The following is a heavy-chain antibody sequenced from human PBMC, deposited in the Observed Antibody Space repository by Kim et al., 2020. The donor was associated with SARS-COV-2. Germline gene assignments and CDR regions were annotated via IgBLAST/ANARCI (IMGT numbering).Heavy chain of an antibody. CDR1: GYIFTSAG. D-gene: IGHD3-10*01. Sequence: ASVKVSCKASGYIFTSAGIDWVRQAPGLGLEWMGWITPYNGDKNFAQKFQGRGTMTTDASTSTVYLEICGLTSDDTAIYYCARRSGGAAAFDVWGQGPMV. V-gene: IGHV1-18*01. J-gene: IGHJ3*01. CDR3: ARRSGGAAAFDV. CDR2: ITPYNGDK.